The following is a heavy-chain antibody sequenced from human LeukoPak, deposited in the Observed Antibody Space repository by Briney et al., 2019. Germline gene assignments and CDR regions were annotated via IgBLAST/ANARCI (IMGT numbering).Heavy chain of an antibody. CDR2: IYHSGST. V-gene: IGHV4-30-2*01. Sequence: SETLSLTCAVSGGSISSGGYSWSWIRQPPGKGLEWIGYIYHSGSTYYNPSLKSRVTISVDRSKNQFSLKLSSVTAATTSVYYCSRVLGGYLDDWGGGTLVTVSS. CDR1: GGSISSGGYS. J-gene: IGHJ4*02. CDR3: SRVLGGYLDD. D-gene: IGHD2-15*01.